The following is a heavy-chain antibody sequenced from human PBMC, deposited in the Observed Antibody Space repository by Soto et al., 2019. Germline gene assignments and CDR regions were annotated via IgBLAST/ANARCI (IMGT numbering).Heavy chain of an antibody. CDR1: GFTVSSNY. J-gene: IGHJ3*02. V-gene: IGHV3-66*01. CDR2: IYSGGST. D-gene: IGHD3-22*01. CDR3: ARDSSYYYDSSGSQGAFDI. Sequence: GGSLRLSCAASGFTVSSNYMSWVRQAPGKGLEWVSIIYSGGSTYYADSVKGRFTISRDNSKNTLYLQMNSLRAEDTAVYYCARDSSYYYDSSGSQGAFDIWGQGTMVTVSS.